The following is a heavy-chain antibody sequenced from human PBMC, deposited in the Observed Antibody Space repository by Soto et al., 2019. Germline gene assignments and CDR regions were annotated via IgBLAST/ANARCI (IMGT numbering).Heavy chain of an antibody. J-gene: IGHJ4*02. CDR3: AKDIAARPSI. CDR2: ISVSGGST. D-gene: IGHD6-6*01. CDR1: GFTFSSYA. V-gene: IGHV3-23*01. Sequence: GGSLRLSCAASGFTFSSYAMSWGRQAPGKGLEWVSAISVSGGSTYYADSVKGRFTISRDNSKNTLYLQMNSLRAEDTAVYYCAKDIAARPSIWGQGTLVTVSS.